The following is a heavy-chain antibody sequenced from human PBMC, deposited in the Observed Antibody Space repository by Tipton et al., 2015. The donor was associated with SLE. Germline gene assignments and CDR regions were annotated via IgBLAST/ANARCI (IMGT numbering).Heavy chain of an antibody. CDR1: GGTFSSYA. J-gene: IGHJ3*02. CDR3: ARGSSTSHAIGAVPFDI. D-gene: IGHD2-2*01. CDR2: ISAYNGNT. V-gene: IGHV1-18*01. Sequence: QSGPEVKKPGSSVKVSCKASGGTFSSYAISWVRQAPGQGLEWMGWISAYNGNTNYAQKLQGRVTMTTDTSTSTAYMELRSLRSDDTAVYYCARGSSTSHAIGAVPFDIWGQGTMVTVSS.